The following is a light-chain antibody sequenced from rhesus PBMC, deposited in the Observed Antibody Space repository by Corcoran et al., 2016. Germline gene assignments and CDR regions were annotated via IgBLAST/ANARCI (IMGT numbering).Light chain of an antibody. CDR3: QQGYSSPLT. J-gene: IGKJ4*01. V-gene: IGKV1-33*01. CDR1: QGISKY. Sequence: DIQMTQSPSSLSASVGDTVTITCQASQGISKYLAWYQQKPGEAPNLLIYATSTLEAGVPSRFTGRRSGTDFTLTINSLQPEDFATYSCQQGYSSPLTFGGGTKV. CDR2: ATS.